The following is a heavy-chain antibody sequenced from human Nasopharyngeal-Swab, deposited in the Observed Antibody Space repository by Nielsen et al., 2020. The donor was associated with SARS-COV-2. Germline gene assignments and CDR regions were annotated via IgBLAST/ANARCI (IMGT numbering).Heavy chain of an antibody. CDR2: ISGGGSVA. Sequence: GESLKISCAASGFTFDTFGMTWVRQAPGKGLEWVSRISGGGSVAYYADSVKGRFTISRDNSKNAVYLQMNSLRAEDSAVYYCAKGGVSVYGDSYYFDFWGQGTLVTVSS. D-gene: IGHD4-17*01. J-gene: IGHJ4*02. CDR3: AKGGVSVYGDSYYFDF. V-gene: IGHV3-23*01. CDR1: GFTFDTFG.